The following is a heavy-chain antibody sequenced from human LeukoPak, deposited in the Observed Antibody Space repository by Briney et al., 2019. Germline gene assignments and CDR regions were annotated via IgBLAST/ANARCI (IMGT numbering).Heavy chain of an antibody. V-gene: IGHV3-21*04. Sequence: GGSLRLSCAASGFTFSSYSMNWVRQAPGKGLEWVSSISSSSSYIYYADSVKGRFTISRDNAKNSLYLQMNSLRAEDTAVYYCAKTVLRYFALDYWGQGTLVTVSS. D-gene: IGHD3-9*01. CDR2: ISSSSSYI. CDR3: AKTVLRYFALDY. J-gene: IGHJ4*02. CDR1: GFTFSSYS.